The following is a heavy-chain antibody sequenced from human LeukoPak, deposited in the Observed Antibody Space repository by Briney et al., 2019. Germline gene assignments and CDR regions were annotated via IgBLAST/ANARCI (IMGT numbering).Heavy chain of an antibody. V-gene: IGHV3-20*04. J-gene: IGHJ4*02. CDR1: GFTFDDYG. CDR2: INWNGGST. CDR3: AREEGGYYYGLDY. Sequence: GGSLSRSCAASGFTFDDYGMSWVRQAPGKGLEWFSGINWNGGSTGYADSVKGRFTISRDNAKNSLYLQMNSLRAEDTALYYCAREEGGYYYGLDYWGQGTLVTVSS. D-gene: IGHD3-22*01.